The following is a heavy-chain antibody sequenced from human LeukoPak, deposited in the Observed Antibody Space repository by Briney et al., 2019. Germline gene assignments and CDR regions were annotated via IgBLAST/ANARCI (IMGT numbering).Heavy chain of an antibody. D-gene: IGHD3-22*01. CDR1: GFNFSDHY. CDR2: ISGSGATL. Sequence: GGSLRLSCAASGFNFSDHYMSWARQTPGRPLEWVSYISGSGATLHHADSVKGRFTISRDNAKNSLSLQMNSLRAEDTALYYCARALYGSSGYYDYWGQGILVTVSS. V-gene: IGHV3-11*01. CDR3: ARALYGSSGYYDY. J-gene: IGHJ4*02.